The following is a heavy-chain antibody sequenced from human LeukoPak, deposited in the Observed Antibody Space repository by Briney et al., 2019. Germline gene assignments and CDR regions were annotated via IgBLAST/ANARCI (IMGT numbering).Heavy chain of an antibody. Sequence: VGSLRLSCAASGFTFSSYWVSWVRQAPGKGLERVANIKQDGSEKYYVDSVKGRFTISRDNAKNSLYLQMNSLRAEDTAVYYCARVWYYYGSGSAHYFDYWGQGTLVTVSS. J-gene: IGHJ4*02. CDR3: ARVWYYYGSGSAHYFDY. D-gene: IGHD3-10*01. CDR1: GFTFSSYW. CDR2: IKQDGSEK. V-gene: IGHV3-7*01.